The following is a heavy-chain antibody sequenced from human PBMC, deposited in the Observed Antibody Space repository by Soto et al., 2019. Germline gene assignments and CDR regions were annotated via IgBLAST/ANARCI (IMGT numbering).Heavy chain of an antibody. V-gene: IGHV4-30-2*01. CDR2: IYQSVST. D-gene: IGHD3-10*01. CDR1: GGSISSCDPS. Sequence: SETLSLTCAVSGGSISSCDPSWSWIRRPPGKGLEWIGYIYQSVSTYYNPSLRSRVTISVDRSKNQFSLRLNSVTAADTAVYYCARGRDYSGSGSYYNSRWYDPWGQGILVTVSS. CDR3: ARGRDYSGSGSYYNSRWYDP. J-gene: IGHJ5*02.